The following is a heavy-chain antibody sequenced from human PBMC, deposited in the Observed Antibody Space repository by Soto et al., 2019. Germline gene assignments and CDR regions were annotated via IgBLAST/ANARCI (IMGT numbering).Heavy chain of an antibody. CDR2: ISYDGSKK. CDR3: AKGYIAAAGVLDAFDI. Sequence: QVQLVESGGGVVQPGGSLRLSCAASGFIFSSHGMHWVRQAPGKGLEWVAVISYDGSKKYYEDSVKGRFTISRDNFKNTLFLQMNSLRAEDTAVYYCAKGYIAAAGVLDAFDIWGQGTVVTVSS. CDR1: GFIFSSHG. D-gene: IGHD6-13*01. J-gene: IGHJ3*02. V-gene: IGHV3-30*18.